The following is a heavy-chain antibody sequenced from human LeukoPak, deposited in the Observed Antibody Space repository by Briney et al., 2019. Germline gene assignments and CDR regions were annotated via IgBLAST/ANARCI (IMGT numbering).Heavy chain of an antibody. Sequence: GASVKVSCKASGYTFTSYGISWVRQAPGQGLEWMGWINPNNGDTPYAQRFQGRVTMTRDTSISTAYMELSRLRSDDTAVYYCVRGMRYFDYWGQGTLVTVSS. CDR3: VRGMRYFDY. V-gene: IGHV1-2*02. CDR1: GYTFTSYG. CDR2: INPNNGDT. J-gene: IGHJ4*02.